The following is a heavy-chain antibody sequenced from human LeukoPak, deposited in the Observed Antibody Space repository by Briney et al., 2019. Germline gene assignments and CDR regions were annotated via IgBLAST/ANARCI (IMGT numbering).Heavy chain of an antibody. CDR3: AKDGYNFDYYCGMDV. CDR2: ISGTGSST. J-gene: IGHJ6*02. D-gene: IGHD5-12*01. V-gene: IGHV3-23*01. CDR1: GFTFSSYA. Sequence: PGGSLRLSCAASGFTFSSYAMNWVRQAPGKGLGWVSAISGTGSSTYYADSVKGRFTISRDNSKNTLYLQMNSLRAEDTAVYYCAKDGYNFDYYCGMDVWGQGTTVTVSS.